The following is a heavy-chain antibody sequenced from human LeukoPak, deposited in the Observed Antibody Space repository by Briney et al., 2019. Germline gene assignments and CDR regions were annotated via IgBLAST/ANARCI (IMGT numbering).Heavy chain of an antibody. CDR3: TRGDIVLVSAVGAYNWFYS. V-gene: IGHV5-51*01. CDR2: TYPGNSET. J-gene: IGHJ5*01. CDR1: GYSFTTYW. Sequence: GESLKISCKASGYSFTTYWIGWVRQMPGKGLEWMGVTYPGNSETRYSPSFRGQVTISADKSISTAYLQSSSLKASDSAMYYCTRGDIVLVSAVGAYNWFYSSGPGTLVTVSS. D-gene: IGHD2-8*02.